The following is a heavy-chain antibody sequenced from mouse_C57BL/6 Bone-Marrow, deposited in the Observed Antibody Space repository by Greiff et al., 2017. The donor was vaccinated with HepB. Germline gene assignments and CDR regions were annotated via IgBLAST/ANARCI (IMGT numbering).Heavy chain of an antibody. CDR3: AREITTVVEGYWYFVV. CDR1: GYTFTGYW. J-gene: IGHJ1*03. V-gene: IGHV1-9*01. CDR2: ILPGSGST. Sequence: VQLQESGAELMKPGASVKLSCKATGYTFTGYWIEWVKQRPGHGLEWIGEILPGSGSTNYNEKFKGKATFTADTSSNTAYMQLSSLTTEDSAIYYGAREITTVVEGYWYFVVWGTGTTVTVSS. D-gene: IGHD1-1*01.